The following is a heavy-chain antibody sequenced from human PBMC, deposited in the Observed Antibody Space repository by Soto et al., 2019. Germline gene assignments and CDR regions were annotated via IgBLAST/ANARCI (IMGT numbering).Heavy chain of an antibody. D-gene: IGHD3-10*02. Sequence: QVRLVQSGAEVKEPGDSVRVSCEAPGYTFTAYHIHWVRQAPGQGLEWMGWINPKFGDTGYAQDFQGRVSMTSDMSISTVYIELSRLTSDDTAIYYCARNMDYYYGRGSGNGHGVWGQGTTVTVFS. V-gene: IGHV1-2*02. CDR3: ARNMDYYYGRGSGNGHGV. J-gene: IGHJ6*02. CDR1: GYTFTAYH. CDR2: INPKFGDT.